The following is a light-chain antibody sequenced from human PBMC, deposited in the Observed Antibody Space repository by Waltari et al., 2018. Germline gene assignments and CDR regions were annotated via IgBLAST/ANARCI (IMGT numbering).Light chain of an antibody. CDR2: YDN. CDR1: NLESKK. Sequence: SYVLTQPPSVSVAPGETDRITWGGNNLESKKVHWYRQRPGQAPVVVISYDNDRAAGIPERFSGSNSGNTATLTISRVEAGDEADYYCQVWDANTDPGVFGTGTEVTVL. CDR3: QVWDANTDPGV. V-gene: IGLV3-21*01. J-gene: IGLJ1*01.